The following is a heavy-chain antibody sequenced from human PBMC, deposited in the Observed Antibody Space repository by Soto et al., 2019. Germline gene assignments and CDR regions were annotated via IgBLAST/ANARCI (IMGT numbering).Heavy chain of an antibody. V-gene: IGHV1-3*01. J-gene: IGHJ4*02. CDR2: INAGNGNT. CDR1: GYTSTSYA. Sequence: GASVKVSSKAPGYTSTSYAMHWVRQAPGQMLEWMGWINAGNGNTKYSQKFQGRVTITRDTSASTAYMELSSLRSEDTAVYYCAKSATVPAAIAYWGQGTLVTVSS. D-gene: IGHD2-2*02. CDR3: AKSATVPAAIAY.